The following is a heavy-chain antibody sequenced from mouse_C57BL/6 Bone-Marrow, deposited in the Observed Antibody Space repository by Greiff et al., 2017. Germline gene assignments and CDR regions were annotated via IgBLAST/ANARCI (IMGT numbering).Heavy chain of an antibody. CDR1: GYSFTGYY. V-gene: IGHV1-31*01. J-gene: IGHJ2*01. CDR3: ASPSYYGSSPDYFDY. Sequence: VQLKQSGPELVKPGASVKISCKASGYSFTGYYMHWVKQSHGNILDWIGYIYPYNGVSSYNQKFKGKATLTVDKSSSTAYMELCSLTSEDSAVYYCASPSYYGSSPDYFDYWGQGTTLTVSS. D-gene: IGHD1-1*01. CDR2: IYPYNGVS.